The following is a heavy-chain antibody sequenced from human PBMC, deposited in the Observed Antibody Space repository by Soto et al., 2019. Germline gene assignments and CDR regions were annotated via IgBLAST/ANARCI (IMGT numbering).Heavy chain of an antibody. J-gene: IGHJ4*02. V-gene: IGHV3-74*01. Sequence: GGSLRLSCTASGFPFSDNLMHWVRQAPGRGLVWVSRINSGGSRTSYADAVKGRFTISRDNAKNTLYLQMDSLGAEDTAVYYCARGPNYYDSGFCDYWGQGTLVTVSS. D-gene: IGHD3-22*01. CDR2: INSGGSRT. CDR3: ARGPNYYDSGFCDY. CDR1: GFPFSDNL.